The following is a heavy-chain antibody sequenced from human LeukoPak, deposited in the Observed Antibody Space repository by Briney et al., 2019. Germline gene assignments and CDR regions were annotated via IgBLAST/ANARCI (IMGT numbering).Heavy chain of an antibody. Sequence: ASVKVSCKASGYSFSTYGISWVQQAPGQGLEWMGWISAESGNTNYAQKVQGRVTMTTDTSTSTAYMELRSLRSDDTAVYYCARAGALVTILFDCWGQGTLVTVSS. J-gene: IGHJ4*02. CDR2: ISAESGNT. CDR3: ARAGALVTILFDC. V-gene: IGHV1-18*01. CDR1: GYSFSTYG. D-gene: IGHD2-21*02.